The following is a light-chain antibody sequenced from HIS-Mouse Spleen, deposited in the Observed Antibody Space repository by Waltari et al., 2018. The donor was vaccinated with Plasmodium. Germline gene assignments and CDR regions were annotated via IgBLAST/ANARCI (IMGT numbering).Light chain of an antibody. V-gene: IGKV1-33*01. CDR3: QQYDNLPPLFT. J-gene: IGKJ3*01. Sequence: DIQMTQSPSSLSASVGDRVTITCQASQDISNYLNWYKQKPGKAPKPLIYDASNLETGVPSRFSGSGSGTEFTFTISSLQPEDIATYYCQQYDNLPPLFTFGPGTKVDIK. CDR1: QDISNY. CDR2: DAS.